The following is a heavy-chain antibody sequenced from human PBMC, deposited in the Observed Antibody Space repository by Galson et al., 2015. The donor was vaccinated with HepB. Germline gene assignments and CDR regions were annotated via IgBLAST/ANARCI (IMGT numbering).Heavy chain of an antibody. V-gene: IGHV3-74*01. CDR1: GFTFSDYG. D-gene: IGHD4-17*01. CDR3: ARGRSHGMDV. CDR2: INSDGSST. Sequence: SLRLSCAASGFTFSDYGMHWVRQAPGKGVVWVSRINSDGSSTVYADSVKGRFTLSRDSAKNTLYLQMNSLSAEDTAVYYCARGRSHGMDVWGRGATVTVSS. J-gene: IGHJ6*02.